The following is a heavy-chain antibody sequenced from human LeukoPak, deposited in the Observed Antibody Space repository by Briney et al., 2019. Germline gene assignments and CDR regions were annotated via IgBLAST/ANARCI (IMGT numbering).Heavy chain of an antibody. CDR1: GGSISSSNW. D-gene: IGHD2-21*02. J-gene: IGHJ4*02. V-gene: IGHV4-4*02. CDR3: ARAYCVGDCTVLHIYFDN. CDR2: IYHSGST. Sequence: SGTLSLTCAVSGGSISSSNWWSWVRQPPGKGLEWIGEIYHSGSTNYNPSLKSRVTISVDTSKNQFSLKLRSVMAADTAVYYCARAYCVGDCTVLHIYFDNWGQGTLVTVSS.